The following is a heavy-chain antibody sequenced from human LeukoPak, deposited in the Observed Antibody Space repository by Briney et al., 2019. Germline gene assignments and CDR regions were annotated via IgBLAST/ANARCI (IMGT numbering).Heavy chain of an antibody. J-gene: IGHJ5*02. V-gene: IGHV1-24*01. CDR2: FDRHYAEA. CDR1: GYSLSELI. CDR3: ATDVMHSRPTGWLHP. Sequence: GASVKVSCKVSGYSLSELIIHWVRQAPGKGLEWMGSFDRHYAEAIFAQRFQGRVTMTEDTSTDTAYMELSSLRSEDTAVYYCATDVMHSRPTGWLHPWGQGTLVTVSS. D-gene: IGHD4-11*01.